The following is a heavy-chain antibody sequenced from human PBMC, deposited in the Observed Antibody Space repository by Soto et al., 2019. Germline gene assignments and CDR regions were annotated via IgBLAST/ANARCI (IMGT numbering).Heavy chain of an antibody. D-gene: IGHD1-26*01. V-gene: IGHV3-48*03. CDR2: ISKSGIDI. Sequence: PXGSLRLSCAASGFSFSTYEMNWVRQAPGKGLEWVSYISKSGIDIYYADSVKGRFTISRDNANNSLYLQMNSLRAEDTAVYYCAPRKYGSFNIGAFDIWGQGTMVTVSS. J-gene: IGHJ3*02. CDR3: APRKYGSFNIGAFDI. CDR1: GFSFSTYE.